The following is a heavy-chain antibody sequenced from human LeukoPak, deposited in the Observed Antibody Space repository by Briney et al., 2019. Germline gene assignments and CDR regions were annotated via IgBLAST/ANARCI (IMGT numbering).Heavy chain of an antibody. CDR2: ISAYNGDT. CDR3: ARDPSNTSGRYQYFDL. CDR1: GYTFNHHG. D-gene: IGHD6-19*01. Sequence: ASVEVSCKASGYTFNHHGIAWVRQAPGQGLEWMGWISAYNGDTIYAQKVQGRVTMTTDTSTTTAYMELRSLTSDDTALYYCARDPSNTSGRYQYFDLWGRGTLVTVSS. V-gene: IGHV1-18*01. J-gene: IGHJ2*01.